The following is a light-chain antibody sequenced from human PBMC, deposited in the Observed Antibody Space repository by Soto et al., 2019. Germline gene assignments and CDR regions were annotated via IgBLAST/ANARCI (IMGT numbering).Light chain of an antibody. CDR1: QEINSY. CDR2: AAS. Sequence: IQMTQFPSSLAASVGDRITITCRANQEINSYVNWYVQKPGKAPDLLVYAASSLQSGVPSRFSGSGSGTDFILTISSLQPEDSATYYCQQSFITPFTFGGGTKVEVK. V-gene: IGKV1-39*01. CDR3: QQSFITPFT. J-gene: IGKJ4*01.